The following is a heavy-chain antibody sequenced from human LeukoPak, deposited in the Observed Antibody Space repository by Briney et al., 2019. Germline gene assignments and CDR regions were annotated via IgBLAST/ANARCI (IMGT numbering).Heavy chain of an antibody. CDR1: GXSIXNYY. CDR2: IHYSGNT. V-gene: IGHV4-59*01. CDR3: AGGGQWLVYGS. Sequence: PSETLSLTCTVSGXSIXNYYXXWXXQSPGXGLEWIAYIHYSGNTNSNPSLKSRVTTSVDTSKNQFSLKLRSVTAADTAVYYCAGGGQWLVYGSWGQGTLVTVSS. J-gene: IGHJ5*02. D-gene: IGHD6-19*01.